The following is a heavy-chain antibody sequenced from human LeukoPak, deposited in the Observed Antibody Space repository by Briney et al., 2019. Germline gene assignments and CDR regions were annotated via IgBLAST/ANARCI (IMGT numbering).Heavy chain of an antibody. Sequence: GGSLRLSCAALGFTFNRCAMTWVRQAPGKGLEWVSTMRTSGGSEYYADSVKGRFAISRDNSKNTLYLQMNSLRAEDTAVYYCAKAFREDRDFHLFDYWGQGTLVTVSS. CDR1: GFTFNRCA. D-gene: IGHD2-21*02. J-gene: IGHJ4*02. CDR3: AKAFREDRDFHLFDY. V-gene: IGHV3-23*01. CDR2: MRTSGGSE.